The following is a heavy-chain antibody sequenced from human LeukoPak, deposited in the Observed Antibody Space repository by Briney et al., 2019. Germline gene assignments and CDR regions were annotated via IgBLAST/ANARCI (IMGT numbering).Heavy chain of an antibody. Sequence: ASVKVSCKASGYTFTSYYMHWVRQAPGQGLEWMGIINPSGGSTSYAQKFQGRVTMARDMSTSTVYMELSSLRSEDTAVYYCARDQGKTYGFWYWGQGTLVTVSS. V-gene: IGHV1-46*01. CDR3: ARDQGKTYGFWY. D-gene: IGHD3/OR15-3a*01. J-gene: IGHJ4*02. CDR2: INPSGGST. CDR1: GYTFTSYY.